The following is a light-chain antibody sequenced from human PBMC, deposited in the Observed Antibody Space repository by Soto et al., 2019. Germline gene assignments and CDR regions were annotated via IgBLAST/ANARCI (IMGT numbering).Light chain of an antibody. J-gene: IGKJ1*01. Sequence: EIVMTQSQATLAVSPGERATLSCRSSQSVRINVAWYQQKNGQAPRLLVYGASTRASGIPDRFSGSGSGTEFTLTISSLQSEDFAVYYCQEYSKWPSRTFGPGTKV. CDR1: QSVRIN. V-gene: IGKV3-15*01. CDR2: GAS. CDR3: QEYSKWPSRT.